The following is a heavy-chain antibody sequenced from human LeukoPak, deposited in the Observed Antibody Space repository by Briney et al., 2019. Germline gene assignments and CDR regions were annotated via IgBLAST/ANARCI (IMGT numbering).Heavy chain of an antibody. D-gene: IGHD3-10*01. V-gene: IGHV3-30*18. Sequence: PGRTLRLSCAASGFTLRSYGMHGVREAPRKGVEWGAVISYEGSNKYSTDTVKGRFTISRDNSKNTLYLQMNSLRVEATAVSYCAKSKGAGSYRPEPYNWFDPWGQGTLVTVSS. CDR1: GFTLRSYG. CDR2: ISYEGSNK. J-gene: IGHJ5*02. CDR3: AKSKGAGSYRPEPYNWFDP.